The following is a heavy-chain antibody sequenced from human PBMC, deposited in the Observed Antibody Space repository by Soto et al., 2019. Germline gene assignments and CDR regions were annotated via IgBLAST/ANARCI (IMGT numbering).Heavy chain of an antibody. CDR2: ISSSGSDI. D-gene: IGHD1-26*01. V-gene: IGHV3-48*03. J-gene: IGHJ3*02. Sequence: PGGSLRLSCAASGFSFSSYEMNWVRQAPGKGLEWVSHISSSGSDIYYADSVKGRFTISRDNAMKSLYLQMNGLRGEDTAVYYCXRGDFIVGVRGHDAFEIWGQGTMVTVSS. CDR1: GFSFSSYE. CDR3: XRGDFIVGVRGHDAFEI.